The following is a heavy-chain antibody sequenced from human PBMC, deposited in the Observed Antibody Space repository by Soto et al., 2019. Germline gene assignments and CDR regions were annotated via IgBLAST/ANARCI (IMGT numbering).Heavy chain of an antibody. D-gene: IGHD2-2*02. CDR3: ARQSRCSSTSCYTDGMDV. CDR2: IYPGDSDT. CDR1: GYSFTSYW. J-gene: IGHJ6*02. Sequence: PGESLKISCKGSGYSFTSYWIGWVRQMPGKGLEWIGIIYPGDSDTRYSPSFQGQVTISADKSISTAYLQWSSLKASDTAMYYCARQSRCSSTSCYTDGMDVWGQGTTVTVSS. V-gene: IGHV5-51*01.